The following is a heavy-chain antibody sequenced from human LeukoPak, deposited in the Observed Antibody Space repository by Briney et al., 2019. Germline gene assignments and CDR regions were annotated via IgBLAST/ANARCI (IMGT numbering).Heavy chain of an antibody. CDR1: GYTFTSYD. V-gene: IGHV1-46*01. J-gene: IGHJ4*02. CDR2: INPSGGST. Sequence: ASVKVSCKASGYTFTSYDINWVRQAPGQGLEWMGIINPSGGSTSYAQKFQGKVTMTRDTSTSTVYMELSSLRSEDTAVYYCARDTSATAHLDYWGQGTLVTVSS. D-gene: IGHD2-21*02. CDR3: ARDTSATAHLDY.